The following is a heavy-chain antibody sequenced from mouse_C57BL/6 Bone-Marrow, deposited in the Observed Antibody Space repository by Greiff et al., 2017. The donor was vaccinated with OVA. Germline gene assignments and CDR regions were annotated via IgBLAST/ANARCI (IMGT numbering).Heavy chain of an antibody. J-gene: IGHJ2*01. CDR3: ARYKGRVAVDYFDY. D-gene: IGHD1-1*01. Sequence: EVQVVEPGGGLVQPGASLSLSCAASGFTFTNYYMSWVRQPPGKALEWLAFIRNKPNGSTTEYSVSVKGRFTISRDNSQSILYLQKNDLRAEDSATYYCARYKGRVAVDYFDYWGQGTALTVSS. V-gene: IGHV7-3*01. CDR1: GFTFTNYY. CDR2: IRNKPNGSTT.